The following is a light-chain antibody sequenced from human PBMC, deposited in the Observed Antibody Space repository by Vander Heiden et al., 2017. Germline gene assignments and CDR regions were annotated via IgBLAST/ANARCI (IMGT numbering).Light chain of an antibody. J-gene: IGKJ3*01. CDR2: AAS. CDR3: QQSYSRPF. Sequence: DIQLTQSPSSLSASVGDRVTITCRASQTIDTYLNWYQHKWGKAPKLLISAASTLQSGVPSRFSGSGSGTEFTLTISSLQPEDFATYYCQQSYSRPFFRPGAKVDMK. CDR1: QTIDTY. V-gene: IGKV1-39*01.